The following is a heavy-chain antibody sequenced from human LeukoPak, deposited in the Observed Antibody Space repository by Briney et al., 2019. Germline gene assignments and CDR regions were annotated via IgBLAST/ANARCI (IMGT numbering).Heavy chain of an antibody. CDR3: ARASGSSGWCDY. Sequence: VASVKVSCKASGYTFTSYYMHWVRQAPGQGLEWMGIINPSGGSTSYAQKFQGRVTMTTDMSTSTVYMELSSLRSEDTAVYYCARASGSSGWCDYWGQGTLVTVSS. J-gene: IGHJ4*02. V-gene: IGHV1-46*01. D-gene: IGHD6-19*01. CDR1: GYTFTSYY. CDR2: INPSGGST.